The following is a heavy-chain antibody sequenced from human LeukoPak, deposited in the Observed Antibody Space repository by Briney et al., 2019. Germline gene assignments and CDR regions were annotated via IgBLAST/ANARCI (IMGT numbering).Heavy chain of an antibody. CDR1: GYTFTNNW. CDR2: IFPGDYDT. CDR3: VKSWCRGILCCPDY. D-gene: IGHD4/OR15-4a*01. Sequence: PGESLNFSWKASGYTFTNNWIGWVRQMPGKGLEWMGRIFPGDYDTRYSPSFQGQVTITADRSISTVYPQWNSLRASDSAIYYCVKSWCRGILCCPDYWGQGAMASVSS. J-gene: IGHJ4*02. V-gene: IGHV5-51*01.